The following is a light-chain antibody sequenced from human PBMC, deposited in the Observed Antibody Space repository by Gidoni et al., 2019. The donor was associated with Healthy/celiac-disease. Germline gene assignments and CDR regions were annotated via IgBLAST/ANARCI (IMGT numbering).Light chain of an antibody. J-gene: IGKJ1*01. Sequence: EIVMTHSPATLSVSPGERATLSCRASQSVSSNLAWYQQKPGPAPRLLIYGASTRATGIPARFSGSGSGTEFTLPISSLQSEDFAVDYCQQYNNWPPWTFGQGTKVEIK. V-gene: IGKV3-15*01. CDR1: QSVSSN. CDR2: GAS. CDR3: QQYNNWPPWT.